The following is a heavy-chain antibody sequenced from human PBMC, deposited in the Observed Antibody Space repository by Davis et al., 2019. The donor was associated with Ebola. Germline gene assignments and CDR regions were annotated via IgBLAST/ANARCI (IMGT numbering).Heavy chain of an antibody. CDR2: IKQDGSEK. D-gene: IGHD2-15*01. J-gene: IGHJ4*02. Sequence: GESLKISCATSGFMFGDHYMSWVRQAPGKGLEWVANIKQDGSEKYYVDSVKGRFTISRDNAKNSLYLQMNSLRAEDTAVYYCARERKYCSGGSCYSGRFDYWGQGTLVTVSS. CDR1: GFMFGDHY. V-gene: IGHV3-7*03. CDR3: ARERKYCSGGSCYSGRFDY.